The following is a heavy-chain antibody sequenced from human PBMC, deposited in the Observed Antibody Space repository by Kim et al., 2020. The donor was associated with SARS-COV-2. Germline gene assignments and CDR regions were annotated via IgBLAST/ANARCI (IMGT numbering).Heavy chain of an antibody. CDR3: AKDQGSDYGDYGPSY. Sequence: GGSLRLSCAASGFTFSSYGMPWVRQAPGKGLEWVAVISYDGSNKYYADSVKGRFTISRDNSKNTLYLQMNSLRAEDTAVYYCAKDQGSDYGDYGPSYWGQGTLVTVSS. CDR1: GFTFSSYG. J-gene: IGHJ4*02. V-gene: IGHV3-30*18. D-gene: IGHD4-17*01. CDR2: ISYDGSNK.